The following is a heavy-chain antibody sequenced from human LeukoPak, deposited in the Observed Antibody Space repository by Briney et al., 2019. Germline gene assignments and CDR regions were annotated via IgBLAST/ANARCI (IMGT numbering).Heavy chain of an antibody. V-gene: IGHV3-74*01. CDR2: ISGDGSVT. CDR3: ARMGPRWTAFDI. CDR1: GFTFSNYW. Sequence: QPGGSLRLSCEASGFTFSNYWIHWVRHAPGKGLMWVSVISGDGSVTRYADSVKGRFTISRDNAKNTLYLQMNSLRAEDTAVYYCARMGPRWTAFDIWGQGTMVTVSS. D-gene: IGHD4-23*01. J-gene: IGHJ3*02.